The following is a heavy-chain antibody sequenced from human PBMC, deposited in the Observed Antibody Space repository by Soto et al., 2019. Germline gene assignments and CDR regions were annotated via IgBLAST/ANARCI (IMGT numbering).Heavy chain of an antibody. CDR1: GFTVSSNY. CDR3: ARVDVHCSDGGCYGVPVVD. D-gene: IGHD2-15*01. J-gene: IGHJ6*04. Sequence: EVQLVESGGGLVQHGGSLRLSCAASGFTVSSNYMTWVRQARGKGLEWVSLIQSGGRTYYAGSVKGRFTISRDNSKNTLFLQMNSLTVEDTAVYYGARVDVHCSDGGCYGVPVVDWGKGTRVSVAS. V-gene: IGHV3-66*01. CDR2: IQSGGRT.